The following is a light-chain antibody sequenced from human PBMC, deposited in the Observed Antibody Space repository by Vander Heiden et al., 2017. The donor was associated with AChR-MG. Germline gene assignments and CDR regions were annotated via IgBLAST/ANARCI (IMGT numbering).Light chain of an antibody. CDR3: QQYSKWPWT. CDR2: GAS. Sequence: EIVMTQSPATLSVSPGERASLSCRASQSVSSNFAWYQQKPGQAPRLLIYGASPRATGIPARFSGSGSGTEFTLTISSLQSEDFAVYYCQQYSKWPWTFGQGTKVEIK. J-gene: IGKJ1*01. CDR1: QSVSSN. V-gene: IGKV3-15*01.